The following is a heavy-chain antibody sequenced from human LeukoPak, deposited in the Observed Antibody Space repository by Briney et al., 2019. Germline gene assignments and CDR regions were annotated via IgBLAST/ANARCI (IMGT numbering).Heavy chain of an antibody. J-gene: IGHJ4*02. CDR2: INHSGST. CDR3: AKYGITGYFDY. D-gene: IGHD4-17*01. CDR1: GGSFSGYY. V-gene: IGHV4-34*01. Sequence: PSETLSLTCAVYGGSFSGYYWSWIRQPPGKGLEWIGEINHSGSTNYNPSLKSRVTISVDTSKNQFSLKLSSVTAADAAVYYCAKYGITGYFDYWGQGTLVTVSS.